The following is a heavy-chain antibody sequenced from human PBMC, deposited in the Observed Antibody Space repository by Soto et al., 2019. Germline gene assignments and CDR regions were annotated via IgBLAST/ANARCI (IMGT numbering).Heavy chain of an antibody. Sequence: EVQLVESGGGLVKPGGSLRLSCAASGFTFSNAWMSWVRQAPGKGLEWVGRIKSKTDGGTTDYAAPVKGRFTISRDDSKNTLHQQMNSLQTEDTAVYCCTFRTSYSLDYWGQGTLVTVSS. V-gene: IGHV3-15*01. J-gene: IGHJ4*02. D-gene: IGHD2-21*01. CDR3: TFRTSYSLDY. CDR2: IKSKTDGGTT. CDR1: GFTFSNAW.